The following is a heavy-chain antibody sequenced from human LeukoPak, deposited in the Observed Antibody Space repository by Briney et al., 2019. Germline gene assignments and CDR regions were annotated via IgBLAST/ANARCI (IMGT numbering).Heavy chain of an antibody. J-gene: IGHJ2*01. CDR3: ARAGGSYGDWYLDL. CDR2: ISSSSSYI. Sequence: PGGSLRLSCAASGFTFSSYSMNWVRQAPGKGLEWVSSISSSSSYIYYADSVKGRFTISRDNAKNSLYLQMNSLGAEDTAVYYCARAGGSYGDWYLDLWGRGTLVTVSS. CDR1: GFTFSSYS. D-gene: IGHD5-18*01. V-gene: IGHV3-21*01.